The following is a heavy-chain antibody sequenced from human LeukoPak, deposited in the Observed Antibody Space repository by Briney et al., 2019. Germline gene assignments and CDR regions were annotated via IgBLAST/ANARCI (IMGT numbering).Heavy chain of an antibody. CDR3: ARKIRYCGGDCYFDAFDI. D-gene: IGHD2-21*02. CDR1: GYSFTSYS. Sequence: GESLKISCKGSGYSFTSYSIGWVRQMPGKGLEWMGIIYPGDSDTRYSPSFQGQVTISADKSISTAYLQWSSLKASDTAMYYCARKIRYCGGDCYFDAFDIWGQGTMVTVSS. J-gene: IGHJ3*02. V-gene: IGHV5-51*01. CDR2: IYPGDSDT.